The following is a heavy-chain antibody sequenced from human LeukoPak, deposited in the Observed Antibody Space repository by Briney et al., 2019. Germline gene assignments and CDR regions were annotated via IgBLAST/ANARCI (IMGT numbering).Heavy chain of an antibody. CDR1: GFTFSSYA. J-gene: IGHJ4*02. V-gene: IGHV3-23*01. CDR2: ISGSGGST. D-gene: IGHD3-22*01. CDR3: AKFITMIDYFDY. Sequence: PGGSLRLSCAASGFTFSSYAMSWVRQAPGKGLEWVSAISGSGGSTYYADSVKGRFTISRDNSKSTLYLQMNSLRAEDTAVYYCAKFITMIDYFDYWGQGTLVTVSS.